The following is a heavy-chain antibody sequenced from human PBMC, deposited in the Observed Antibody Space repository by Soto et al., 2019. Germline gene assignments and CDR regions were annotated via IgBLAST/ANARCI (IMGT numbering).Heavy chain of an antibody. J-gene: IGHJ5*02. CDR3: ARVRGNQLLGRFDP. CDR1: GGSISSGGYY. V-gene: IGHV4-31*03. CDR2: IYHSGTT. D-gene: IGHD2-2*01. Sequence: QVQLQESGPGLVKPSQTLSLTCTVSGGSISSGGYYWSWIRQPPGKGLEWIGYIYHSGTTYYNPTLKSRVTMSVDTSKHPFSLKLTSVTAADTAVYYLARVRGNQLLGRFDPRGQGTLVTVSS.